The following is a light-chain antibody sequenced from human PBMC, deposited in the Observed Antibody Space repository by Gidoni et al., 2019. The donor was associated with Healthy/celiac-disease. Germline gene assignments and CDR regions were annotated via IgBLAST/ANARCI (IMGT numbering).Light chain of an antibody. CDR3: QAGYT. V-gene: IGKV1-5*03. Sequence: DIQMTQSPSTLSASVGDRVTITCRASQSISSWLAWYQQKPGKAPKLLIYKASSLESGVPARFSGSGSGTEFTLTISSLQPDGFATYYCQAGYTFGQGTKLEIK. CDR1: QSISSW. CDR2: KAS. J-gene: IGKJ2*01.